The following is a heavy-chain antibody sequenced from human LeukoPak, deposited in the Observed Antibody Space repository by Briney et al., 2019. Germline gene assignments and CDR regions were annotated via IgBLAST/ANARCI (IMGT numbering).Heavy chain of an antibody. D-gene: IGHD5-18*01. CDR2: IYSGGSP. V-gene: IGHV3-53*01. CDR3: ARVYVDTAMDYFDY. Sequence: GGSLRLSCAASGFTVSSNYMSWVRRAPGKGLEWVSVIYSGGSPYYADSVKGRFTTSRDNSKNTLYLQMNSLRAEDTAVYYCARVYVDTAMDYFDYWGQGTLVTVSS. J-gene: IGHJ4*02. CDR1: GFTVSSNY.